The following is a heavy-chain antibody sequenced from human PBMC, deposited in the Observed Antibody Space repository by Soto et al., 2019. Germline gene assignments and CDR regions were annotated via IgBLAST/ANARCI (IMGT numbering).Heavy chain of an antibody. Sequence: QVQLVESGGGVVQPGRSLRLSCEASGFTFSSYGMHWVRQAPGKGLEWVAVISYDGSNKYYADSVKGRFTISRDNSKNTLYLQMNSLRAEDTAVYYCAKESGLPENAFDIWGQGTMVTVSS. CDR1: GFTFSSYG. CDR3: AKESGLPENAFDI. D-gene: IGHD7-27*01. V-gene: IGHV3-30*18. CDR2: ISYDGSNK. J-gene: IGHJ3*02.